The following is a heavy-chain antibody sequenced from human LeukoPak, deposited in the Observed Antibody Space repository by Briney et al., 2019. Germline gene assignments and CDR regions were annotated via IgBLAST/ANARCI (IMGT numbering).Heavy chain of an antibody. CDR1: VSSIGSSYYY. CDR3: ARLQKGAETNFDY. D-gene: IGHD1-26*01. CDR2: IYYSGST. V-gene: IGHV4-39*01. Sequence: SETLSLTCTVSVSSIGSSYYYWGWIRQPPGKGLEWIGSIYYSGSTYYNPSLKSRVTISVDTSKNQFSLKLSSVTAADTAVYYCARLQKGAETNFDYWGQRTLVTVSS. J-gene: IGHJ4*02.